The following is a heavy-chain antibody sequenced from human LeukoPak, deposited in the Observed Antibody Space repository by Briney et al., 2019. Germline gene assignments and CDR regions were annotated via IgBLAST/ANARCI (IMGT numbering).Heavy chain of an antibody. CDR1: GFTFSNYA. CDR2: IYSGGST. J-gene: IGHJ4*02. D-gene: IGHD1-26*01. V-gene: IGHV3-53*01. CDR3: ARERGAY. Sequence: PGGSLRLSCAASGFTFSNYAMSWVRQAPGKGLEWVSVIYSGGSTYYADSVKGRFTISRDNSKNTLYLQMNSLRAEDTAVYYCARERGAYWGQGTLVTVSS.